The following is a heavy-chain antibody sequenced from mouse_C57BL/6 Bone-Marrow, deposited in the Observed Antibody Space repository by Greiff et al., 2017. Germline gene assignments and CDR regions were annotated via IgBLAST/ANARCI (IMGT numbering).Heavy chain of an antibody. CDR3: ARSGDYDGRFAY. D-gene: IGHD2-4*01. V-gene: IGHV1-54*01. J-gene: IGHJ3*01. CDR2: INPGSGGT. Sequence: VQLQQSGAELVRPGTSVKVSCKASGYAFTNYLIEWVKQRPGQGLEWIGVINPGSGGTNYNEKFKGKATLSADKSSSTAYLQLSSLTSEDSAVYFCARSGDYDGRFAYWGQGTLVTVSA. CDR1: GYAFTNYL.